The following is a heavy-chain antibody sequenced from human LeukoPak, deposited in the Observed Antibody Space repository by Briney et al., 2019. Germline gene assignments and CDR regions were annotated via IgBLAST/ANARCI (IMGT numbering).Heavy chain of an antibody. CDR1: GYMFTGYY. CDR2: INAGNGNT. J-gene: IGHJ4*02. CDR3: ARGGPSYYYDSSGYFVDY. Sequence: ASVKVSCKASGYMFTGYYLHWVRQAPGQRLEWMGWINAGNGNTKYSQKFQGRVTITRDTSASTAYMELSSLRSEDTAVYYCARGGPSYYYDSSGYFVDYWGQGTLVTVSS. V-gene: IGHV1-3*01. D-gene: IGHD3-22*01.